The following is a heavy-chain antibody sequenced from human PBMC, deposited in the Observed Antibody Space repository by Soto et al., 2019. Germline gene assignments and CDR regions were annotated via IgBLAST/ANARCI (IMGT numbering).Heavy chain of an antibody. J-gene: IGHJ4*02. Sequence: EVQLVESGGGLARPGGSLRLSCVASGFTFTNYDMHWVRQLSGKGLEWVAAIATAGDPYYPGSVKGRFTVSRENAKNSFYLQIDSLRAGDTAVYYCVRGLSYCSATNCSSEDFDYWGQGTRVTVSS. D-gene: IGHD2-2*01. CDR1: GFTFTNYD. CDR2: IATAGDP. CDR3: VRGLSYCSATNCSSEDFDY. V-gene: IGHV3-13*05.